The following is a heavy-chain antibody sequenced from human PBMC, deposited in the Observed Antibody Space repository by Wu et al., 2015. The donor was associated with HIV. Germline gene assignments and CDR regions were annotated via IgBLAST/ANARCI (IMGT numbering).Heavy chain of an antibody. Sequence: QLEQPGVEVQKPGAALKVSCKASGYAFSRHGISWVRQAPGQGLEWVVGSALEMVTQHTRQKFQGRVTLTRDISATTVFLEFGSLHSDDRAVYYCVKARGSGAYHFFYLDVWGEGTSVSVSS. CDR2: SALEMVT. J-gene: IGHJ6*03. CDR3: VKARGSGAYHFFYLDV. CDR1: GYAFSRHG. V-gene: IGHV1-18*01. D-gene: IGHD3-10*01.